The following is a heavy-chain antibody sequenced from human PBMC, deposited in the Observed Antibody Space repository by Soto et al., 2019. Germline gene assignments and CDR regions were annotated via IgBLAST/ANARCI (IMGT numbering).Heavy chain of an antibody. V-gene: IGHV3-30*18. CDR3: AKTVDNRRALPFDY. J-gene: IGHJ4*02. CDR1: GFTFSSYG. D-gene: IGHD1-20*01. Sequence: QVQLVESGGGVVQPGRSLRLSCAASGFTFSSYGMHWVRQAPGKGLEWVAVISYDGSNKYYADSVKGRFTISRDSSKNTLYLQMNSLRAEDTAVYYCAKTVDNRRALPFDYWGQGTLVTVSS. CDR2: ISYDGSNK.